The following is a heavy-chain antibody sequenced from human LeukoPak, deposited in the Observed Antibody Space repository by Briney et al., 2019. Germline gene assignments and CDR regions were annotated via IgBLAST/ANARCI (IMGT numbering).Heavy chain of an antibody. V-gene: IGHV1-8*01. CDR2: MNPNSGST. CDR3: ARLVGCGSTNCYSPDNWFDP. J-gene: IGHJ5*02. D-gene: IGHD2-2*01. Sequence: GASVKVSCKASGYTFTSYDINWVRQAPGQGLEWMGWMNPNSGSTDSAQKFQGRVTMTRNTSISTAYLELSGLGSEDTAVYYCARLVGCGSTNCYSPDNWFDPRGQGTLVIVSS. CDR1: GYTFTSYD.